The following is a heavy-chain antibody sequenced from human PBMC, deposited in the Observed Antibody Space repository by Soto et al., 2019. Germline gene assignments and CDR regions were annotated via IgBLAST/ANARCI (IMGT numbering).Heavy chain of an antibody. CDR3: ARDNRYNWNDEGWFDP. Sequence: QVQLVQSGAEVKKPGASVKVSCKASGYSFSDYDINWVRQATGQGPEWMGWMNPNSGNTGYAQKFQGRANMTRNTSINTAYMELRSLGSEDTAVYYCARDNRYNWNDEGWFDPWGQGTLVTVSS. D-gene: IGHD1-20*01. CDR1: GYSFSDYD. J-gene: IGHJ5*02. V-gene: IGHV1-8*01. CDR2: MNPNSGNT.